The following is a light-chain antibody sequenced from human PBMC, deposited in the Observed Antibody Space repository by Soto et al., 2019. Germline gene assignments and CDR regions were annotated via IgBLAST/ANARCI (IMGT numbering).Light chain of an antibody. CDR2: EVS. V-gene: IGLV2-14*01. Sequence: QSALTQPASVSGSPGQSITISCTGTSSDVGGYNYVSWYQQHPGKAPKLMIYEVSNRPSGVSNRFSGSKSGNTASLTISGLQAEDESDYICSSCGSTRTRYVFGTGTKLTVL. J-gene: IGLJ1*01. CDR3: SSCGSTRTRYV. CDR1: SSDVGGYNY.